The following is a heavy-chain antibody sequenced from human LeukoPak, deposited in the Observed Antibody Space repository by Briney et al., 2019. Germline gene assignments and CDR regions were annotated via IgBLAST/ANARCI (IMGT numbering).Heavy chain of an antibody. J-gene: IGHJ6*02. Sequence: ASVKVSCKASGGTFSSYAISWVRQAPGQGLEWMGRIIPILGIANYAQKFQGRVTITADKSTSTAYMELSSLRSEDTAVYYCARVLGSGSYDYYYYGMDVWGQGATVTVSS. CDR2: IIPILGIA. CDR1: GGTFSSYA. CDR3: ARVLGSGSYDYYYYGMDV. V-gene: IGHV1-69*04. D-gene: IGHD3-10*01.